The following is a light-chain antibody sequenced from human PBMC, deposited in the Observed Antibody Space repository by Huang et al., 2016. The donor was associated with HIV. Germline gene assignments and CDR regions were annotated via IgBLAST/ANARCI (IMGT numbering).Light chain of an antibody. CDR3: QQTYIIPIT. V-gene: IGKV1-39*01. Sequence: DVQMTQSPFSLSASVGDRVTITCRASQSISSYLNWYQQKPGKAPKILIYDASTLQSGITSRFSGSGAGTDFTLTITSLQPEDFATYYCQQTYIIPITFGQGTKLEIK. CDR2: DAS. J-gene: IGKJ2*01. CDR1: QSISSY.